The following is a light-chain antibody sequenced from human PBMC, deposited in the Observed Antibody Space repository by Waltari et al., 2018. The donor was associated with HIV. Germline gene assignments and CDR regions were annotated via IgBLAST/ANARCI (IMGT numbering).Light chain of an antibody. CDR1: QSIGRW. CDR3: QQASSLPLT. V-gene: IGKV1-12*01. Sequence: DIQMTQSPSSVSASVRDHVPITCRASQSIGRWLVWYQQTPGKAPKLLIYAASTLQTGVPSRFSGSGSGTSFTLTISSLQPEDFATYYCQQASSLPLTFGEGTKVEIK. J-gene: IGKJ4*01. CDR2: AAS.